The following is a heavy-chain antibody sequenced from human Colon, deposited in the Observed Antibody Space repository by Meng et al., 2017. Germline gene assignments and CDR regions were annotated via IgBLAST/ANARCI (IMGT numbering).Heavy chain of an antibody. Sequence: QVQLQESDPGLVKPSQTLSLTCTVFGGSISTGGYYWSWIRQLPGKGLEWIGYIYYSGSTYYNPSLRSLVSISVDTSKNQFSLRLTSVTAADTAVYYCARVRRSGDDFDYWGQGTLVTVSS. V-gene: IGHV4-31*01. CDR1: GGSISTGGYY. CDR3: ARVRRSGDDFDY. D-gene: IGHD1-26*01. J-gene: IGHJ4*02. CDR2: IYYSGST.